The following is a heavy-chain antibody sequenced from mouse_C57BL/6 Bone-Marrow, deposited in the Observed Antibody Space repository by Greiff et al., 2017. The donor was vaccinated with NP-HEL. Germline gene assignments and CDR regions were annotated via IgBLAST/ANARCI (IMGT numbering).Heavy chain of an antibody. J-gene: IGHJ3*01. V-gene: IGHV14-3*01. D-gene: IGHD2-5*01. CDR3: ALAYYSKGFAY. CDR1: GFNIKNTY. Sequence: EVQLQQSVAELVRPGASVKLSCTASGFNIKNTYMHWVKQRPEQGLEWIGRLDPANGNTTYDPTFQGKATITADTSSNTAYQQRSSLTSEDTAIYYCALAYYSKGFAYWGQGTLVTVSA. CDR2: LDPANGNT.